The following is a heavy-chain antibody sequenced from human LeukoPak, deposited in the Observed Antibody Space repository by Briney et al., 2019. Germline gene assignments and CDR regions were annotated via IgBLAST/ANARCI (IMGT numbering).Heavy chain of an antibody. V-gene: IGHV4-59*01. CDR1: GGSISSYY. J-gene: IGHJ4*02. Sequence: SETLSLTCTVSGGSISSYYWSWIRLPPGKGLEWIGYISSSGDIAYTPSLRSRVTMSLDASKNHLSLNLRSVSAADTAVYYCAGYDHTNYLAYWGQGTLVTVSS. D-gene: IGHD1-1*01. CDR2: ISSSGDI. CDR3: AGYDHTNYLAY.